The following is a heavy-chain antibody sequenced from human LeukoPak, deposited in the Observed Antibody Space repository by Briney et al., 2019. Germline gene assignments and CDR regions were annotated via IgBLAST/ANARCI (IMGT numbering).Heavy chain of an antibody. Sequence: GGSLRLSCAASGFTFSSYAMHWVRQAPGKGLEWVAVISYDGSSKSYADSVKGRFTIFRDNSKNTLYLQMNSLRVEDTAVYYCARDWGLGVLDVWGQGTTVTVSS. D-gene: IGHD3-10*01. J-gene: IGHJ6*02. CDR1: GFTFSSYA. CDR2: ISYDGSSK. V-gene: IGHV3-30*04. CDR3: ARDWGLGVLDV.